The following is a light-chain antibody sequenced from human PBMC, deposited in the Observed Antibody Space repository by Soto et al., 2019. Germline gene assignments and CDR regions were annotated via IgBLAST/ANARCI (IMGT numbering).Light chain of an antibody. CDR3: QQYGSSPWT. CDR2: DAS. V-gene: IGKV3D-20*01. J-gene: IGKJ1*01. Sequence: EIVLTQCPATLSLSPGERATLSCGAIQSVSSSYLAWYQQKPGLAPRLLIYDASSRATGIPDRFSGSGSGTDFTLTISRLEPEDFAVYYCQQYGSSPWTFGQGTKVDIK. CDR1: QSVSSSY.